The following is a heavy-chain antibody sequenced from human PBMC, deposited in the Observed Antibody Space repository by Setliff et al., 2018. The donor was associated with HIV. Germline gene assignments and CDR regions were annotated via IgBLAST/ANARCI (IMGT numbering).Heavy chain of an antibody. CDR3: TRPQGHDYVWGSSRPRFYFDS. J-gene: IGHJ4*02. V-gene: IGHV3-49*02. CDR2: IRSKAYGGAT. Sequence: GESLKISCTASGFTFGNYAINWVRQAPGKGLESVGFIRSKAYGGATEYAASVKGRFTISRDDSKGIAYLQMNSLKTEDTGVYYCTRPQGHDYVWGSSRPRFYFDSWGQGALVTVSS. D-gene: IGHD3-16*02. CDR1: GFTFGNYA.